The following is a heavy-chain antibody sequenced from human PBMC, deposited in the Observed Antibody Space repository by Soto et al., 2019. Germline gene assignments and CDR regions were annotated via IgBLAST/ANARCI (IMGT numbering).Heavy chain of an antibody. V-gene: IGHV1-18*01. CDR1: GYTFTSYG. Sequence: QVQLVQSGAEVKKPGASVKVSCKASGYTFTSYGISWVRQAPGQGLEWMGWISAYNGNTNYAQKLQGRVTMTTDTSTSTAYMELRSLRSDDTAVYYCARDFYDYVWGSYRGGFDYWGQGTLVTVSS. CDR2: ISAYNGNT. D-gene: IGHD3-16*02. J-gene: IGHJ4*02. CDR3: ARDFYDYVWGSYRGGFDY.